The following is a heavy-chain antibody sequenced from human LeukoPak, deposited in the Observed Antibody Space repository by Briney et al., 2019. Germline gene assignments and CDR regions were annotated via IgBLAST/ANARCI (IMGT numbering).Heavy chain of an antibody. V-gene: IGHV1-2*02. CDR3: ARGKRRSSTSCPFDY. CDR1: GYTFTGYY. D-gene: IGHD2-2*01. J-gene: IGHJ4*02. Sequence: GASVKVSCKASGYTFTGYYMHWVRQAPGQGLEWMGWINPNSGGTNYAQKFQGRVTMTRDTSISTAYMELSRLRSDDTAVYYCARGKRRSSTSCPFDYWGQGTLVTVSS. CDR2: INPNSGGT.